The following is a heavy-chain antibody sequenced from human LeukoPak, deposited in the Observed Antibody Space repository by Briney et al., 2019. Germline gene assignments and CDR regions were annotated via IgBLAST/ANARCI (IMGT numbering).Heavy chain of an antibody. CDR3: ARSVDVDY. CDR2: ISSSSSTI. D-gene: IGHD5-24*01. J-gene: IGHJ4*02. CDR1: GFTFNNYY. Sequence: GGSLRLSCAASGFTFNNYYMSWVRQAPGRGLECVSCISSSSSTIYYADSVRGRFTISRDKAKNSLYLQMNALRAEDTAVYYCARSVDVDYWGQGILVTVSP. V-gene: IGHV3-48*01.